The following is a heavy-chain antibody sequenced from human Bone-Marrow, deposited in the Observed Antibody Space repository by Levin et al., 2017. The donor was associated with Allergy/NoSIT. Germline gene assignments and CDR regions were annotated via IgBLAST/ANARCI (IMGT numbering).Heavy chain of an antibody. J-gene: IGHJ6*02. D-gene: IGHD1-26*01. Sequence: PGGSLRLSCAASGFIFSSYGMSWVRQAPGQGLEWVSTISGSGGSAFYADSVKGRFTISRDNSRNILHLQMSSLRAEDTAVYYCAKGGSGSYHYYYAMDVWGQGTTVIVSS. CDR3: AKGGSGSYHYYYAMDV. CDR2: ISGSGGSA. CDR1: GFIFSSYG. V-gene: IGHV3-23*01.